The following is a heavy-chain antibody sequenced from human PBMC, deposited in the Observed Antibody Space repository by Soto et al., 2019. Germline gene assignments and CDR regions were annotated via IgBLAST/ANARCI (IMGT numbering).Heavy chain of an antibody. V-gene: IGHV1-69*01. J-gene: IGHJ4*02. CDR1: GGTFSSYA. CDR3: ARRRAMATITVYFNY. D-gene: IGHD5-12*01. Sequence: QVQLVQSGAEVKKPGSSVKVSCKASGGTFSSYAISWVRQAPGQGLEWMGGIIPIFGTANYAQKFQGRVTITADESPSAAYMELSSLRSEDTAVYYCARRRAMATITVYFNYWGQGTLVTVSS. CDR2: IIPIFGTA.